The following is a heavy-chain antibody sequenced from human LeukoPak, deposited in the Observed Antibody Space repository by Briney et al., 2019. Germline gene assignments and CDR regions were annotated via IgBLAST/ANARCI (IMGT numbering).Heavy chain of an antibody. J-gene: IGHJ5*02. CDR1: GYTFTGYY. D-gene: IGHD5-24*01. CDR2: INPNSGGT. Sequence: ASVKVSCKASGYTFTGYYMHWVRQAPGQGLEWMGWINPNSGGTNYAQKFQGRVTMTRDTSISTAYMELSRLRSDDTAVYYCARDPRRDGSPTRRFDPWGQGTLVTVSS. V-gene: IGHV1-2*02. CDR3: ARDPRRDGSPTRRFDP.